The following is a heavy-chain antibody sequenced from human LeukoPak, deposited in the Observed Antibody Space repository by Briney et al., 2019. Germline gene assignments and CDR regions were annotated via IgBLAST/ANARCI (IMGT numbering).Heavy chain of an antibody. D-gene: IGHD3-10*01. Sequence: GASVKVSCKASGYTFTGYYMHWVRQAPGQGLEWMGWINPNSGGTNYAQKFQGRVTMTRDTSISTAYMELSRLRSDDTAVYYCARAGPYGSGSLDYWGQGTLVTVSS. V-gene: IGHV1-2*02. CDR2: INPNSGGT. CDR3: ARAGPYGSGSLDY. CDR1: GYTFTGYY. J-gene: IGHJ4*02.